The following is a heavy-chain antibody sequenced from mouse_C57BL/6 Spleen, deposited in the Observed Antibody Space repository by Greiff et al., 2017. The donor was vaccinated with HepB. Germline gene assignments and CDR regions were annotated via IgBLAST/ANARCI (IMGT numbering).Heavy chain of an antibody. CDR2: ISGGGGNT. Sequence: EVQGVESGGGLVKPGGSLKLSCAASGFTFSSYTMSWVRQTPEKRLEWVATISGGGGNTYYPDSVKGRFTISRDNAKNTLYLQMSSLRSEDTALYYCARQRGDYFDYWGQGTTLTVSS. J-gene: IGHJ2*01. CDR1: GFTFSSYT. V-gene: IGHV5-9*01. CDR3: ARQRGDYFDY.